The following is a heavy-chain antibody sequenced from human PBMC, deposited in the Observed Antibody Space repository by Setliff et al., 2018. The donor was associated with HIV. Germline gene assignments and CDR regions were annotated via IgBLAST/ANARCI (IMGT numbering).Heavy chain of an antibody. J-gene: IGHJ3*02. CDR3: AGRKDDSSGYYRPHGAFDT. CDR2: IYPGDSDT. V-gene: IGHV5-51*01. D-gene: IGHD3-22*01. CDR1: GYSFTNYW. Sequence: GESLKTSRKGSGYSFTNYWIGWVRQMPGKGLEWMGIIYPGDSDTRYSPSFQGQVTISADKSISNAYLQWSSLKASDTARYYCAGRKDDSSGYYRPHGAFDTWGQGTMVTVSS.